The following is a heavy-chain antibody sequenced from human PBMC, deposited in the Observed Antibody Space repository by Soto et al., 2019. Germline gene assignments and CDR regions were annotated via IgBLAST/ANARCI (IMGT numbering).Heavy chain of an antibody. Sequence: HPGGSLRLSCAASGFTFSSYAMHWVRQAPGKGLEWVANIKQDGSEKYYVDSVKGRFTISRDNAKNSLYLQMNSLRAEDTAVYYCARDPRRAYGSAPTYYYYGMDVWGQGTTVTVSS. CDR2: IKQDGSEK. V-gene: IGHV3-7*03. CDR3: ARDPRRAYGSAPTYYYYGMDV. J-gene: IGHJ6*02. D-gene: IGHD3-10*01. CDR1: GFTFSSYA.